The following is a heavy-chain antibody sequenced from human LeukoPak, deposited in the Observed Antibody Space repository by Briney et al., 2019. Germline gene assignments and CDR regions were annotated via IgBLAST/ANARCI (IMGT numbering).Heavy chain of an antibody. V-gene: IGHV4-34*01. Sequence: SETLSLTCAVYGGSFSGYYWSWIRQPPGKGLEWIGEINHSGSTNYNPSLKSRVTISVDTSKNQFSLKLSSVTAADTAVYYCARDQRYSSGWVDYWGQGTLVTVSS. CDR2: INHSGST. CDR1: GGSFSGYY. J-gene: IGHJ4*02. CDR3: ARDQRYSSGWVDY. D-gene: IGHD6-19*01.